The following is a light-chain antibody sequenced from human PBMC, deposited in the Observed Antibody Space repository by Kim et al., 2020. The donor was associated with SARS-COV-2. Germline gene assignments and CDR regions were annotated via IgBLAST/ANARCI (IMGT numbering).Light chain of an antibody. CDR2: YDS. CDR1: SIGSKS. Sequence: ELTHPPSVSVAPGKTATITCGGNSIGSKSVHWYQQKPGQAPVLVISYDSDRPSGIPERYSGSNSGNTATLTISRVEAEDEADYYCQVWHSSSDHRVVF. CDR3: QVWHSSSDHRVV. V-gene: IGLV3-21*04. J-gene: IGLJ2*01.